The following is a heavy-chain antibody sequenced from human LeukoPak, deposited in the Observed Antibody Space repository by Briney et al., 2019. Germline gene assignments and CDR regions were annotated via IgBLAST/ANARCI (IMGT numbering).Heavy chain of an antibody. D-gene: IGHD6-13*01. CDR2: IYYSGST. CDR3: ARDRGAAAGDEI. Sequence: PSETLSLTRTVSGGSISSYYWSWIRQPPGKGLEWIGYIYYSGSTNYNPSLKSRVTISVDTSKNQFSLKLSSVTAADTAVYYCARDRGAAAGDEIWGQGTMVTVSS. J-gene: IGHJ3*02. V-gene: IGHV4-59*01. CDR1: GGSISSYY.